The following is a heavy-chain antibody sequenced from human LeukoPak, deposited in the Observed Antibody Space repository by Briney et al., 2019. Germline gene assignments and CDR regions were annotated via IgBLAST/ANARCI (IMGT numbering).Heavy chain of an antibody. J-gene: IGHJ1*01. CDR1: GFTFSTYA. CDR3: ARAYKDRSLAGKKEFFQH. V-gene: IGHV3-9*01. CDR2: ISWNSGSI. D-gene: IGHD6-19*01. Sequence: PGGSLRLSCAASGFTFSTYAMSWVRQVPGKGLEWVSGISWNSGSIGYADSVKGRFTISRDNANNFLYLQMNSLRAEDTALYYCARAYKDRSLAGKKEFFQHWGQGTLVTVSS.